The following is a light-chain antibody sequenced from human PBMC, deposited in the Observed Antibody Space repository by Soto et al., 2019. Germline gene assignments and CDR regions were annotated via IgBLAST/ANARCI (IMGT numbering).Light chain of an antibody. CDR2: GAS. CDR1: QSVSNNY. J-gene: IGKJ1*01. Sequence: EIVLTQSPGTLSLSPGERATLSCRASQSVSNNYLAWYQQKPGQAPRLLIYGASTRATGIPARFSGSGSGTEFTLTISSLQSEDFAVYYCHQYDSWTFGQGTKVDIK. CDR3: HQYDSWT. V-gene: IGKV3-20*01.